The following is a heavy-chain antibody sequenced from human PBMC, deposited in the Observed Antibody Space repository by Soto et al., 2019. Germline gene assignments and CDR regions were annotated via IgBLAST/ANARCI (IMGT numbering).Heavy chain of an antibody. Sequence: EVQLVESGGGLIQPGGSLRLSCAVSGFTVSNNYMSWVRQAPGKGLEGVSVIYSGGYTAYGDSVKGRFTISRDNSKNTLYPQRKSRGAAAPAGFYCATQPGGGGYWGQGTLVTVSS. CDR1: GFTVSNNY. CDR3: ATQPGGGGY. CDR2: IYSGGYT. J-gene: IGHJ4*02. D-gene: IGHD3-10*01. V-gene: IGHV3-53*01.